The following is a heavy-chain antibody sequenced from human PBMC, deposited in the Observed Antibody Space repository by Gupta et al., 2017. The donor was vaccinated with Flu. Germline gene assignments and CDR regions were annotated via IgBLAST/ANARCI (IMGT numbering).Heavy chain of an antibody. J-gene: IGHJ4*02. Sequence: VRQAPGQGLEWMGWISAYNGNTNYAQKLQGRVTMTTDTSTSTAYMELRSLRSDDTAVYCCARDRYPDYYDSSGYYDYWGQGTLVTVSS. V-gene: IGHV1-18*01. CDR2: ISAYNGNT. CDR3: ARDRYPDYYDSSGYYDY. D-gene: IGHD3-22*01.